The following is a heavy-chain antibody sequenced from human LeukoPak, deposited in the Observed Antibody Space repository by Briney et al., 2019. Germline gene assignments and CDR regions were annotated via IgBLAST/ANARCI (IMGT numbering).Heavy chain of an antibody. D-gene: IGHD6-13*01. CDR2: ISSSGSTI. V-gene: IGHV3-48*03. J-gene: IGHJ4*02. CDR1: GFTFSSYE. Sequence: GGSLRLSCAASGFTFSSYEMNWVHQAPGKGLEWVSYISSSGSTIYYADSVKGRFTISRDNAKNSLYLQMNSLRAEDTAVYYCAPIAAAGRVAGYWGQGTLVTVSS. CDR3: APIAAAGRVAGY.